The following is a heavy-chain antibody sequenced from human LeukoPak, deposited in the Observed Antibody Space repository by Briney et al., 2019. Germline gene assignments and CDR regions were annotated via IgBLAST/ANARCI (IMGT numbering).Heavy chain of an antibody. J-gene: IGHJ6*02. CDR1: GFTFSSYA. CDR3: ARDFLRSEPDDIYYYYYGMDV. CDR2: ISYDGSNK. Sequence: GGSLRLSCAASGFTFSSYAMHWVRQAPGKGLEWVAVISYDGSNKYYADSAKGRFTISRDNSKNTLYLQMNSLRAEDTAVYYCARDFLRSEPDDIYYYYYGMDVWGQGTTVTVSS. V-gene: IGHV3-30-3*01. D-gene: IGHD3-3*01.